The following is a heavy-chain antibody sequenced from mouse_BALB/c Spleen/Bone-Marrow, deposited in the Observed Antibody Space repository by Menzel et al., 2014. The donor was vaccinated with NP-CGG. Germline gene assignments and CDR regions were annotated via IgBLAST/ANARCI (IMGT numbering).Heavy chain of an antibody. D-gene: IGHD2-14*01. J-gene: IGHJ3*01. Sequence: EVQLQQSGGRLVKPGGSLKLSCAASGFSFXDHYMYWVRQTPEKRLEWVATISDGGGHTYYSDSVKGRFTISRDNAKNNLYLQMSSRKSEDTAMYHCARDGDYRYAWFSYWGQGTPVTVSA. CDR2: ISDGGGHT. V-gene: IGHV5-4*02. CDR3: ARDGDYRYAWFSY. CDR1: GFSFXDHY.